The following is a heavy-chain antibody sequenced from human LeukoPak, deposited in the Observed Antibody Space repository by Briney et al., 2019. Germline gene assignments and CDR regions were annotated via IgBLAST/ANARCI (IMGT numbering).Heavy chain of an antibody. CDR2: ISGSGGST. V-gene: IGHV3-23*01. CDR3: AKARYFDWLSYYYYMDV. D-gene: IGHD3-9*01. J-gene: IGHJ6*03. Sequence: GGSLRLSCAASGFTFSNYAMSWVRQAPGKGLEWVSAISGSGGSTYYADSVKGRFTISRDNSKNTLYLQMNSLRAEDTAVYYCAKARYFDWLSYYYYMDVWGKGTTVTVSS. CDR1: GFTFSNYA.